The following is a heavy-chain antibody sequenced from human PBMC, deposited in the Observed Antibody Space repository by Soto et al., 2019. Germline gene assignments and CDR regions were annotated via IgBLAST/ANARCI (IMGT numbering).Heavy chain of an antibody. V-gene: IGHV4-39*01. D-gene: IGHD3-10*01. J-gene: IGHJ4*02. Sequence: SETLSLTCTVSGGSISSSSYYWGWIRQPPGKGLEWIGSIYYSGSTYYNPSLKSRVTISVDTSKNQFSLKLSSVTAADTAVYYCVRLPRGSGSYWATYYFDYWGQGTLVTVSS. CDR3: VRLPRGSGSYWATYYFDY. CDR2: IYYSGST. CDR1: GGSISSSSYY.